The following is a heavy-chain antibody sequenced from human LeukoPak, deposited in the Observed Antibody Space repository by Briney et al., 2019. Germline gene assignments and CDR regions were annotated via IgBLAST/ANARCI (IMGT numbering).Heavy chain of an antibody. CDR2: ICSGGST. V-gene: IGHV3-53*01. CDR3: ARAPQWARFDY. CDR1: GFTVSSNY. D-gene: IGHD2-8*01. J-gene: IGHJ4*02. Sequence: GGSLRLSCAASGFTVSSNYMSWVRQAPGKGLEWVSVICSGGSTYYADSVKGRFTISRDNSKNTLYLQMNSLRAEDTAVYYCARAPQWARFDYWGQGTLVTVSS.